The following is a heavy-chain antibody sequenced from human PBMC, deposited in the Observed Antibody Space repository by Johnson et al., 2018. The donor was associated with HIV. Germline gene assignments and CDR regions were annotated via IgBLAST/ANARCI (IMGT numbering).Heavy chain of an antibody. CDR1: GFTFDDYG. J-gene: IGHJ3*02. V-gene: IGHV3-7*01. CDR2: IQQEGSVK. D-gene: IGHD1-7*01. CDR3: AKERRNYLVFGAFDI. Sequence: VQLVESGGSVVRPGGSLRLCCAAYGFTFDDYGMSWVRQAPGKGLEWVANIQQEGSVKYYVDSVKGRFTIARDNSKSSLYLQMNSLRVEDTAVYYCAKERRNYLVFGAFDIWGQGTMVTVSS.